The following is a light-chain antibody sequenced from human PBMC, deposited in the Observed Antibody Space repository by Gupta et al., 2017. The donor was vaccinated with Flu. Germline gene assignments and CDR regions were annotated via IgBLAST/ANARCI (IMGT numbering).Light chain of an antibody. Sequence: SALTQPASVSVSPGQSITISCPGTSSDVGGYNYVSWYQQHPGKAPKLMIYYVSDRPSGVSNRFSGSKSGNTASLTISGPQAEDEADYYCTSYTRSITYVFGTGTKVTVL. V-gene: IGLV2-14*01. CDR2: YVS. CDR3: TSYTRSITYV. J-gene: IGLJ1*01. CDR1: SSDVGGYNY.